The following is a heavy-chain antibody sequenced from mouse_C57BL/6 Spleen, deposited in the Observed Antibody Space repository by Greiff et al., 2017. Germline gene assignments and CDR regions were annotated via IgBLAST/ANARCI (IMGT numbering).Heavy chain of an antibody. CDR1: GYTFTSYW. CDR2: IYPGSGST. V-gene: IGHV1-55*01. D-gene: IGHD1-1*01. Sequence: QVQLQQPGAELVKPGASVKMSCKASGYTFTSYWITWVKQRPGQGLEWIGDIYPGSGSTNYNAKFKSKATLTVDTSSSTAYMQLSRLTSEDSAVYYCARENYYGSSPLFDYWGQGTTLTVSS. CDR3: ARENYYGSSPLFDY. J-gene: IGHJ2*01.